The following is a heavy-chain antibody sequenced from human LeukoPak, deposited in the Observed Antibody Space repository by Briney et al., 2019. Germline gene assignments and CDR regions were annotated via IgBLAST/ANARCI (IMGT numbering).Heavy chain of an antibody. Sequence: PSETLSLTCTVSGGSISSYYWSWIRRPAGKGLEWIGRIYTSGSTNYNPSLKSRVTMSVDTSKNQFSLKLSSVTAADTAVYYCARGGMATIYYFDYWGQGTLVTVSS. V-gene: IGHV4-4*07. CDR1: GGSISSYY. CDR3: ARGGMATIYYFDY. CDR2: IYTSGST. D-gene: IGHD5-24*01. J-gene: IGHJ4*02.